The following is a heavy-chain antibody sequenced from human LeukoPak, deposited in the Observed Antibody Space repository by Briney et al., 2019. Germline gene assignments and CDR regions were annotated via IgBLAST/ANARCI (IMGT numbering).Heavy chain of an antibody. CDR2: ISSSGSTI. V-gene: IGHV3-48*03. D-gene: IGHD6-19*01. J-gene: IGHJ4*02. Sequence: SGGSLRLSCAASGFTFSSYEMNWVRQAPGKGLERVSYISSSGSTIYYADSVKGRFTISRDNAKNSLYLQMNSLRAEDTAVYYCARVSSGWTSGYWGQGTLVTVSS. CDR1: GFTFSSYE. CDR3: ARVSSGWTSGY.